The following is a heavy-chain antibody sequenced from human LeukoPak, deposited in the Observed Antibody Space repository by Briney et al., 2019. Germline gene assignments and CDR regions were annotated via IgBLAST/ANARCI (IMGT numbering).Heavy chain of an antibody. D-gene: IGHD3-22*01. CDR3: ARGYLDYYDSSGYYYPTYFDY. J-gene: IGHJ4*02. CDR2: IWYDGSNK. Sequence: PGGSLRLSCAASGFTFSSYGMHWVRQAPGKGLEWVAVIWYDGSNKYYADSVKGRFTISRDNSKNTLYLQMNSLRAEDTAVYYCARGYLDYYDSSGYYYPTYFDYWGRGTLVTVSS. V-gene: IGHV3-33*01. CDR1: GFTFSSYG.